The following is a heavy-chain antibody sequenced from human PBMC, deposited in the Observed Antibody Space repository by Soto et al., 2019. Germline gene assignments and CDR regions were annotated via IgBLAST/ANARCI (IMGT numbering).Heavy chain of an antibody. Sequence: ASVKVSCKASGYTFNSYGISWVRQAPGQGLEWMGWISAYNGNTNYAQKLQGRVTMTTDTSTSTAYMELRSLRSDDTAVYYCARGYCSGGSCYSMDPWGQGTLVTVSS. CDR1: GYTFNSYG. D-gene: IGHD2-15*01. CDR2: ISAYNGNT. V-gene: IGHV1-18*01. J-gene: IGHJ5*02. CDR3: ARGYCSGGSCYSMDP.